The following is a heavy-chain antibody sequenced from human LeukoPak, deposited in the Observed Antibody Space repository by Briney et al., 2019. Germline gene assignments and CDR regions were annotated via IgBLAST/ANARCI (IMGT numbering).Heavy chain of an antibody. CDR2: ISAYNGNT. CDR1: GYTFTSYG. CDR3: ARDIAVYDFWSGGRYYYGMDV. D-gene: IGHD3-3*01. V-gene: IGHV1-18*01. Sequence: ASVKVSCKASGYTFTSYGISWARQAPGQGLEWMGWISAYNGNTNYAQKLQGRVTMTTDTSTSTAYMELRSLRSDDTAVYYCARDIAVYDFWSGGRYYYGMDVWGQGTTVTVSS. J-gene: IGHJ6*02.